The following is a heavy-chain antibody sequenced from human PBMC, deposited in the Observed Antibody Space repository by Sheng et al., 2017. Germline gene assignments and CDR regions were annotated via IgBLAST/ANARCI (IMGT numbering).Heavy chain of an antibody. CDR3: ASNPGTIFGPDYYYMDV. CDR2: IIPILGIA. D-gene: IGHD3-3*01. V-gene: IGHV1-69*04. CDR1: GGTFSSYA. J-gene: IGHJ6*03. Sequence: QVQLVQSGAEVKKPGSSVKVSCKASGGTFSSYAISWVRQAPGQGLEWMGGIIPILGIANYAQKFQGRVTITADKSTSTAYMELSSLRSEDTAVYYCASNPGTIFGPDYYYMDVWGKGTTVTVSS.